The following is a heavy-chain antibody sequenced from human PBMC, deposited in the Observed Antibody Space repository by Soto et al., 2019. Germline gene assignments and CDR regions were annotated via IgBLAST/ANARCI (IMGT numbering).Heavy chain of an antibody. D-gene: IGHD3-22*01. CDR3: ARHDDCDNSPCSTGQWFDP. CDR2: IYYSGST. Sequence: SETLSLTCTISGGSISSYYWSWLRQPPGKGLEWIGYIYYSGSTNYNPSLKSRVTISVDTSKNQFSLNLRSVTTADTAMYYCARHDDCDNSPCSTGQWFDPWGQGTLVTVSS. J-gene: IGHJ5*02. CDR1: GGSISSYY. V-gene: IGHV4-59*08.